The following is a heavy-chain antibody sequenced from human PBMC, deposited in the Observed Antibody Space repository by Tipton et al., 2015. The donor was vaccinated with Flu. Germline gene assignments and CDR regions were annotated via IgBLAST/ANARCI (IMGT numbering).Heavy chain of an antibody. D-gene: IGHD6-6*01. J-gene: IGHJ4*02. Sequence: SLRLSCAASGFTFSSYAMIWVRQAPGKGLEWVANIKQDGSEKYYVDSVKGRFTISRDNAKNSLYLQMNSLRAEDTAVYYCARAVGSSSSYWGQGTLVTVSS. CDR2: IKQDGSEK. CDR1: GFTFSSYA. V-gene: IGHV3-7*01. CDR3: ARAVGSSSSY.